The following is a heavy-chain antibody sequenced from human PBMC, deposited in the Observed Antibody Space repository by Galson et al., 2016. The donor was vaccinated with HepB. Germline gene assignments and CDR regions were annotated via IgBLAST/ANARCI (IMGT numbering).Heavy chain of an antibody. Sequence: CAISGDSVYNNGAAWVWIRQSPSRGLEWLGRTYYRSQWNYDYAVSVQSRLFITPDTSKNQLSLQLTSVTPEDTAVYYCARAIWLGRGMDVWGQGTTVTVSS. J-gene: IGHJ6*02. CDR3: ARAIWLGRGMDV. V-gene: IGHV6-1*01. CDR2: TYYRSQWNY. D-gene: IGHD3-10*01. CDR1: GDSVYNNGAA.